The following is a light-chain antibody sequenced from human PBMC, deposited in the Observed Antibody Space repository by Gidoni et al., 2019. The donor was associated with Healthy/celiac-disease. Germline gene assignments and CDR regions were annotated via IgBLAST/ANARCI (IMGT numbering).Light chain of an antibody. CDR1: QGMSSW. V-gene: IGKV1-12*02. CDR3: QQANSFPFT. CDR2: AAS. J-gene: IGKJ5*01. Sequence: IQMTQSPSSVSASVGDRVTITCRASQGMSSWLAWYQQKPGKAPKLLSYAASSLQSGVPSRFSGSGSGTDFTLTISRLQPEDFATYYCQQANSFPFTFGQGTRLEIK.